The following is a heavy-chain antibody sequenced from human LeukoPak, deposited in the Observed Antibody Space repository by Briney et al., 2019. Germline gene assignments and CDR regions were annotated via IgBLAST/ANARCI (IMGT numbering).Heavy chain of an antibody. CDR2: INHSGST. CDR1: GGSFSGYY. CDR3: ARVTYSSSWYDY. V-gene: IGHV4-34*01. D-gene: IGHD6-13*01. J-gene: IGHJ4*02. Sequence: PSETLSLTCAVYGGSFSGYYWSWIRQPPGKGLEWIGEINHSGSTNYNPSLKSRVTISVDMSKNQFSLKLSSVTAADTAVYYCARVTYSSSWYDYWGQGTLVTVSS.